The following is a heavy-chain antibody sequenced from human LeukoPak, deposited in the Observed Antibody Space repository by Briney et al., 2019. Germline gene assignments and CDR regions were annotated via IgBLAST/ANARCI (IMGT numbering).Heavy chain of an antibody. V-gene: IGHV1-2*06. CDR2: INPNSGGT. CDR3: ARPRTSLERYYFFGMDV. D-gene: IGHD1-1*01. J-gene: IGHJ6*02. CDR1: GYTFTGYY. Sequence: GASVKVSCKASGYTFTGYYMHWVRQAPGQGLEWMGRINPNSGGTNYAQKFQGRVTMTRDTSISTAYMELSRLRSDDTAVYYCARPRTSLERYYFFGMDVGAKGPRSPSP.